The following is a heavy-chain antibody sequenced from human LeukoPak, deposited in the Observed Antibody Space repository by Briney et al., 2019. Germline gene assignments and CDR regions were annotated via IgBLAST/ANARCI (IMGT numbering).Heavy chain of an antibody. CDR1: GGTFSSYA. J-gene: IGHJ6*02. CDR3: GRGPKAGGPHHDMDV. V-gene: IGHV1-69*01. Sequence: SVKVSCKASGGTFSSYAISRVRQAPGQGLEWMGGIIPIFGTANYAQKFQGRVTITADESTSTAYMELRSLSSDDTAVYYCGRGPKAGGPHHDMDVWGRGTTVTVSS. CDR2: IIPIFGTA. D-gene: IGHD2-15*01.